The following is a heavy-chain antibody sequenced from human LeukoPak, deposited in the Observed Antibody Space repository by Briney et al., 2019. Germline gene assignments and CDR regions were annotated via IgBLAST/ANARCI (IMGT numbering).Heavy chain of an antibody. D-gene: IGHD5/OR15-5a*01. V-gene: IGHV1-18*04. Sequence: PKASVKVSCKTSGYTFDRYGMTWVRQAHGQGLEWMGWVSGYNGHTKYAPKFEGRVSMTRDTSTSTAYRELWNLRSDDTAVYYCARDFYHSGTYHFDYWGQGTLVTVSS. CDR1: GYTFDRYG. CDR3: ARDFYHSGTYHFDY. CDR2: VSGYNGHT. J-gene: IGHJ4*02.